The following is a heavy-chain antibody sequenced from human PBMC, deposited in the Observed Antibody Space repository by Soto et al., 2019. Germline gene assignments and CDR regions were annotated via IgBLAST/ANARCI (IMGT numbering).Heavy chain of an antibody. CDR1: GGSISGYY. J-gene: IGHJ6*01. Sequence: QVQLQESGPGLVKTSETLSLTCTVSGGSISGYYWSWVRQPPGKGLEWIGYIYYSGSTNYNPPLRSRVTMSLDTSDNRFPLKLSSVTAADTAVYYCARDSLTGRYGMDVW. D-gene: IGHD3-9*01. CDR3: ARDSLTGRYGMDV. V-gene: IGHV4-59*01. CDR2: IYYSGST.